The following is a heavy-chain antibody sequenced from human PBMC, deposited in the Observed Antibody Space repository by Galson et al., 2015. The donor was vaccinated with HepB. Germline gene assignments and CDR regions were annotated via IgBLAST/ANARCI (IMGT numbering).Heavy chain of an antibody. CDR2: ISHTGGT. J-gene: IGHJ5*02. D-gene: IGHD3-16*01. CDR1: GFTVSSNY. Sequence: LRLSCAASGFTVSSNYMSWIRQRPGKGLEWLGYISHTGGTYYNPSLGGRLTLSVDRWKNQFSLKLKSVTAADTAGYYCLGTEGPTSLGDGGLLFHPWGQGTLLIVSS. CDR3: LGTEGPTSLGDGGLLFHP. V-gene: IGHV4-59*06.